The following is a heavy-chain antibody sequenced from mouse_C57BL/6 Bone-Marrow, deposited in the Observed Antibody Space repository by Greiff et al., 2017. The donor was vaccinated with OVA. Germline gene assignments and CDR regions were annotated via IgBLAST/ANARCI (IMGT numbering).Heavy chain of an antibody. J-gene: IGHJ1*03. CDR1: GFTFSSYA. CDR2: ISDGGSYT. D-gene: IGHD6-2*01. CDR3: ARDRSLWYFDV. V-gene: IGHV5-4*01. Sequence: EVKLVESGGGLVKPGGSLKLSCAASGFTFSSYAMSWVRQTPEKRLEWVATISDGGSYTYYPDNVKGRFTISRDNAKNNLYLQMSHLKSEDTAMYYCARDRSLWYFDVWGTGTTVTVSS.